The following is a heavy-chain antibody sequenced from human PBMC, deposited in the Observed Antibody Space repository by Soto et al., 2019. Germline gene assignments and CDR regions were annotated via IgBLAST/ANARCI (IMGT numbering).Heavy chain of an antibody. CDR3: ARERAADEFDY. CDR2: IYSGGST. J-gene: IGHJ4*02. CDR1: GFTFSSYG. Sequence: PGVSLRLSCAASGFTFSSYGMHWVRQAPGKGLEWVAVIYSGGSTYYADSVKGRFTISRDNSKNTLYLQMNSLRAEDTAVYYCARERAADEFDYWGQGTLVTVSS. V-gene: IGHV3-NL1*01. D-gene: IGHD6-13*01.